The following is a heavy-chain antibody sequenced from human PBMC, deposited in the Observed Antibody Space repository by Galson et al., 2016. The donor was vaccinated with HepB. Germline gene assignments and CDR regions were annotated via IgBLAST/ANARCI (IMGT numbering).Heavy chain of an antibody. CDR3: ARDGGLGTPFDC. D-gene: IGHD1-7*01. J-gene: IGHJ4*02. Sequence: SLRLSCAASGFTFSSYWIHWVRQAPGKGLEWVYRIRNDETTSVIGRITISRDNAKNTLYLELNSLRAEDTAVYYCARDGGLGTPFDCWGQGTLVTVSS. V-gene: IGHV3-74*01. CDR1: GFTFSSYW. CDR2: IRND.